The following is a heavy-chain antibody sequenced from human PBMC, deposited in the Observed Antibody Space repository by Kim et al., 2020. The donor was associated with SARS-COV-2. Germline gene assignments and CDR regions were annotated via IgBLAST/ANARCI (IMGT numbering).Heavy chain of an antibody. CDR3: ATNPVAAAYYYYGMDV. CDR2: SDPEDGET. V-gene: IGHV1-24*01. J-gene: IGHJ6*02. Sequence: ASVKVSCKVSGYTLTELSMHWVRQAPGKGLEWMGGSDPEDGETIYAQKFQGRVTMTEDTSTDTAYMELSSLRSEDTAVYYCATNPVAAAYYYYGMDVWGQGTTVTVSS. D-gene: IGHD6-13*01. CDR1: GYTLTELS.